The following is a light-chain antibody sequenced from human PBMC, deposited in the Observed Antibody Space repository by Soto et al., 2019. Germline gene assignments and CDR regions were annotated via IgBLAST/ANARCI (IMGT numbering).Light chain of an antibody. CDR3: QSYDSSLSGVV. CDR2: DNS. Sequence: QSVLTQPPSVSGAPGQRVTISCTGSSSNIGAGYDVHWYQQLPGTAPKLLIYDNSNRPSGVPDRFSGSKSGTSASLAITGLHDEDEAYYYCQSYDSSLSGVVFGGGTKLTVL. V-gene: IGLV1-40*01. J-gene: IGLJ2*01. CDR1: SSNIGAGYD.